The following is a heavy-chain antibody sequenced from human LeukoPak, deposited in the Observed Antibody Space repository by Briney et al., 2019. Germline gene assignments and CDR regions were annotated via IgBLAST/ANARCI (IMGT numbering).Heavy chain of an antibody. Sequence: GGSLRLSCAASGFTFTDYWMHWVRQAPGKGLEWVAYISRSGNTIYYADSVKGRFTISRDNAENSLFLRMNSLGAEDTAVYYCAREKDSTRDAFDIWGQGTMVTVSS. CDR3: AREKDSTRDAFDI. CDR1: GFTFTDYW. V-gene: IGHV3-11*04. CDR2: ISRSGNTI. J-gene: IGHJ3*02. D-gene: IGHD2-15*01.